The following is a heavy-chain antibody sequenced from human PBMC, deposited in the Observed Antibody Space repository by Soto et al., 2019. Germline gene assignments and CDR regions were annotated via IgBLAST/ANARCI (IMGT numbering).Heavy chain of an antibody. CDR1: GGSISSGGYH. D-gene: IGHD4-17*01. CDR3: ARVAVTYWFDP. CDR2: VYYSGST. Sequence: QVQLQESGPGLVKPSQTLSLTCTVSGGSISSGGYHWSWIRQHPGKGLEWIGYVYYSGSTYYNPSLKSRVTIPLDTSKNQVSLKLNSVTAADTAVYHCARVAVTYWFDPWGQGTQVTVSS. V-gene: IGHV4-31*03. J-gene: IGHJ5*02.